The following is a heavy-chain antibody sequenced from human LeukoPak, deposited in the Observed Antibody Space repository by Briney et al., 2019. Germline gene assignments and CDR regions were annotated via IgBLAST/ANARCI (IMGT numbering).Heavy chain of an antibody. J-gene: IGHJ4*02. D-gene: IGHD5-24*01. V-gene: IGHV4-61*05. CDR1: GGSISLSYYY. CDR2: IYYSGST. CDR3: ARVKVEMATTGGFDY. Sequence: SETLSLTCSVSGGSISLSYYYWGWIRQPPGKGLEWIGYIYYSGSTNYNPSLKSRVTISVDTSKNQFSLKLSSVTAADTAVYYCARVKVEMATTGGFDYWGQGTLVTVSS.